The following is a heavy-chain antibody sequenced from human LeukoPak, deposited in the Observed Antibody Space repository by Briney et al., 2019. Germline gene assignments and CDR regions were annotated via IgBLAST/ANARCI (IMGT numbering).Heavy chain of an antibody. CDR2: IYPSDGST. V-gene: IGHV1-46*01. CDR1: GYSFTSNY. Sequence: ASVKVSCKASGYSFTSNYIHWVRQAPEQGLEWMGMIYPSDGSTSYAQKFQGRVIVTRDTSTSTVHMELSGLRSEDTAVYYCARDQEAFDYWGQGTLVTVSS. J-gene: IGHJ4*02. CDR3: ARDQEAFDY.